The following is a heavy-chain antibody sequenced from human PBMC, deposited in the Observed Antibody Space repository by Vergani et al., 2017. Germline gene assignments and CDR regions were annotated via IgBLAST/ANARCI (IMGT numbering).Heavy chain of an antibody. Sequence: QVQLVQSGAEVKKPGASVKVSCKASGYTFTGYYMDWVRQAPGQGLEWMGWINPNSGGTNYAQKFQGRVTMTRDTSISTAYMELSSLRSEDTAVYYCARDLLGSDGYNYVYWGQGTLVTVSS. CDR3: ARDLLGSDGYNYVY. D-gene: IGHD5-24*01. CDR1: GYTFTGYY. V-gene: IGHV1-2*02. J-gene: IGHJ4*02. CDR2: INPNSGGT.